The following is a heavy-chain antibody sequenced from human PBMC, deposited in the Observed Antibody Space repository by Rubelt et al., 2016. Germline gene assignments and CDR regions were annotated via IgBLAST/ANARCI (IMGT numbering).Heavy chain of an antibody. CDR2: INPSGGST. J-gene: IGHJ5*02. Sequence: MHWVRQAPGQGLEWMGIINPSGGSTSYAQKFQGRVTMTRDTSTSTVYMELSSLRSEDTAVYYCARDGAAAGLAGDNWFDPRGQGTLVTVSS. V-gene: IGHV1-46*01. CDR3: ARDGAAAGLAGDNWFDP. D-gene: IGHD6-13*01.